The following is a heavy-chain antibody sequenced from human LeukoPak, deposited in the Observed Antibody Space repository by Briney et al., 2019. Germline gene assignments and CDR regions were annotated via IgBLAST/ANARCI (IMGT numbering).Heavy chain of an antibody. CDR3: ARDQEYYDILTGYYFSPFDY. V-gene: IGHV3-21*01. J-gene: IGHJ4*02. CDR2: ISSSSSYI. CDR1: GFTFSSHS. Sequence: GGSLRLSCAASGFTFSSHSMNWVRQAPGKGVEWVSSISSSSSYIYYADSVKGRFTISRDNAKNSLYLQMNSLRAEDTAVYYCARDQEYYDILTGYYFSPFDYWGQGTLVTVS. D-gene: IGHD3-9*01.